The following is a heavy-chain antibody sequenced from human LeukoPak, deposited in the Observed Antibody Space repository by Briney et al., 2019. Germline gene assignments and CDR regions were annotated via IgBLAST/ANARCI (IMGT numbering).Heavy chain of an antibody. Sequence: GGSLTLSCAASGFTFSDYTMCWVRQAPGKGLEWVAVISYDASQKYYADSVTGRFTTSRDNSKNTVYLQMNSLRAEDTAVFYCARANSSSWHYFDDWGQGTLVTVSS. D-gene: IGHD6-13*01. J-gene: IGHJ4*02. CDR2: ISYDASQK. CDR1: GFTFSDYT. CDR3: ARANSSSWHYFDD. V-gene: IGHV3-30*04.